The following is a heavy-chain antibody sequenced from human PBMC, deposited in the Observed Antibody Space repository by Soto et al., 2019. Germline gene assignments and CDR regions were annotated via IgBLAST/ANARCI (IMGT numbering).Heavy chain of an antibody. J-gene: IGHJ5*02. D-gene: IGHD6-13*01. CDR3: AREGGIAAAGTSWFDP. V-gene: IGHV1-69*13. CDR2: IIPIFGTA. Sequence: SVKVSCKASGGTFSSYAISWVRQAPGQGLEWMGGIIPIFGTANYAQKFQGRVTITADESTSTAYMELSSLRSEDTAVYYCAREGGIAAAGTSWFDPWGQGTLVTVSS. CDR1: GGTFSSYA.